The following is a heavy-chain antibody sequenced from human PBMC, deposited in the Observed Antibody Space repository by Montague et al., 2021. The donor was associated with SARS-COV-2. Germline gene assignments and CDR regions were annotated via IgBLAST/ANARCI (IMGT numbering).Heavy chain of an antibody. CDR2: TYYRSTWYT. CDR1: GDSVSINNAA. J-gene: IGHJ4*02. D-gene: IGHD3-10*01. CDR3: AREGVGDLLFSFDS. V-gene: IGHV6-1*01. Sequence: CAISGDSVSINNAACNWNRESPSIGLDGLGRTYYRSTWYTDYAVSVKGRIAINPDTSKNQFSLQLNSVTPEDTAVYYCAREGVGDLLFSFDSWGQGTLVTVSS.